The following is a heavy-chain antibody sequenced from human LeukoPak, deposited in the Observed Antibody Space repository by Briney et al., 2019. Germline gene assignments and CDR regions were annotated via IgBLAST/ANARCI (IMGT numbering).Heavy chain of an antibody. V-gene: IGHV3-21*04. CDR1: GFTFSSYS. D-gene: IGHD6-13*01. CDR3: AKRAYSSSWFAVDDAFDI. J-gene: IGHJ3*02. CDR2: IGSGSSYI. Sequence: PGGSLRLSCSASGFTFSSYSMNWVRQAPGKGLEWVSFIGSGSSYIYYADSVKGRFTISRDNAKNSLYLQMNSLRAEDTALYYCAKRAYSSSWFAVDDAFDIWGQGTMVTVSS.